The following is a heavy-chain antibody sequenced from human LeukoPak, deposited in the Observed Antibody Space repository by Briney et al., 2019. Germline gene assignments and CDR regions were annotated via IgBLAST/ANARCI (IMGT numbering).Heavy chain of an antibody. J-gene: IGHJ6*03. D-gene: IGHD1-14*01. Sequence: SETLSLTCTVSGYSISSGYYWGWIRQPPGKGLEWIGSIYHSGSTYYNPSLKSRVTISVDTSKNQFSLKLSSVTAANTAVYYCARGGKGPVSYYYYMDVWGKGTTVTASS. V-gene: IGHV4-38-2*02. CDR3: ARGGKGPVSYYYYMDV. CDR1: GYSISSGYY. CDR2: IYHSGST.